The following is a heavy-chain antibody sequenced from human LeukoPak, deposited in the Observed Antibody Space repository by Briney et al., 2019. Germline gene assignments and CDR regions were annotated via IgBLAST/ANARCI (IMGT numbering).Heavy chain of an antibody. D-gene: IGHD6-19*01. V-gene: IGHV3-53*01. Sequence: PGGSLRLSCAASGFTVISYYMSWVRQAPGKGLEWVSVIYSGGTTYYADSVKGRFIISRDGSGNTLYLQMNSLRVEDTAVYFCAREIPLAGTFYLANWGQRSVVTVSS. CDR3: AREIPLAGTFYLAN. J-gene: IGHJ4*02. CDR2: IYSGGTT. CDR1: GFTVISYY.